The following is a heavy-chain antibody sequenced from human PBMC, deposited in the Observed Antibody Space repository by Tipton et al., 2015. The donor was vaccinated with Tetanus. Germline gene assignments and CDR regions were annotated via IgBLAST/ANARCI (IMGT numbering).Heavy chain of an antibody. V-gene: IGHV3-48*02. CDR3: ARDSGYSSGWFAPQFSWSGLHAFDI. CDR1: GFTFSSYS. CDR2: ISSSSSTI. D-gene: IGHD6-19*01. J-gene: IGHJ3*02. Sequence: GSLRLSCAASGFTFSSYSMNWVRQAPGKGLEWVSYISSSSSTIYYADSVKGRFTISRDNAKNSLYLQMNSLRDEDTAVYYCARDSGYSSGWFAPQFSWSGLHAFDIWGQGTMVTVSS.